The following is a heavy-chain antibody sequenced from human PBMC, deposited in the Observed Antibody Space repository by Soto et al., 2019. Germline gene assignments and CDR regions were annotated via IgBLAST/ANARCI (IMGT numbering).Heavy chain of an antibody. D-gene: IGHD5-12*01. Sequence: SETLSLTCTVYGWSVRGYYWNWIRQPPGKELEWIGEIYDSGGTNYNPSLKGRVTMSVDKSKNQFSLKLNSVTAADTAVYYCARSLNRVATIRGSSGVPGRWGQGTLVTVSS. V-gene: IGHV4-34*01. CDR2: IYDSGGT. CDR1: GWSVRGYY. J-gene: IGHJ4*02. CDR3: ARSLNRVATIRGSSGVPGR.